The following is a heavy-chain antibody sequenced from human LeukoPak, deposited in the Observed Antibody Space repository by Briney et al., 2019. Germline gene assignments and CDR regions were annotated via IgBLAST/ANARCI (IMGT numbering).Heavy chain of an antibody. D-gene: IGHD2-15*01. V-gene: IGHV4-34*01. Sequence: SETLSLTCAVYGGSFSGYYWSWIRQPPGKGLEWIGEINHSGSTNYNPSLKSRVTISVDTSKNQFSLKLSSVTAADTAVYYCARGPGYCSGGSCRHFDPWGQGTLVTVSS. CDR2: INHSGST. CDR3: ARGPGYCSGGSCRHFDP. J-gene: IGHJ5*02. CDR1: GGSFSGYY.